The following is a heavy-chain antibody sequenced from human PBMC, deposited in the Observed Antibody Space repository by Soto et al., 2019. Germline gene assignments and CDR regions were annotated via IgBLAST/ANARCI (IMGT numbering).Heavy chain of an antibody. CDR2: IKQDGSEK. V-gene: IGHV3-7*01. CDR3: ARDLLLRYFDWLSPPVGYYYGMDV. J-gene: IGHJ6*02. CDR1: GFTFSSYW. Sequence: PGGSLRLSCAASGFTFSSYWMSWVRQAPGKGLEWVANIKQDGSEKYYVDSVKGRFTISRDNAKNSLYLQMNSLRAEDTAVYYCARDLLLRYFDWLSPPVGYYYGMDVWGQGTTVTVS. D-gene: IGHD3-9*01.